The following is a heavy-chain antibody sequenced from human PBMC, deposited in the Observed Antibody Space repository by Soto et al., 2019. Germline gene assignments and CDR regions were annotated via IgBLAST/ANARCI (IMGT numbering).Heavy chain of an antibody. V-gene: IGHV1-18*04. J-gene: IGHJ6*02. CDR2: ISAYSGNT. CDR1: GYTFTSYG. CDR3: ARDNAFSSSWSGGMDV. Sequence: GASVKVSCKASGYTFTSYGISWVRQAPGQGLEWMGWISAYSGNTNYAQKLQGRVTMTTDTSTSTAYMELRSLRSDDTAVYYCARDNAFSSSWSGGMDVWGQGTTVTVS. D-gene: IGHD6-13*01.